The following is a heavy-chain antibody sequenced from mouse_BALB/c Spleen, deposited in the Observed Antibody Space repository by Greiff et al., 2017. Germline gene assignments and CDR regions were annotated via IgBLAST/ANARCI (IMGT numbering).Heavy chain of an antibody. D-gene: IGHD2-14*01. CDR3: ATYYRYSYAMDY. CDR2: IYPYNGGT. CDR1: GYTFTDYN. Sequence: EVQLQQSGPELVKPGASVKISCKASGYTFTDYNMHWVKQSHGKSLEWIGYIYPYNGGTGYNQKFKGKATLTADKSSSTAYMQLSSLTSVDSAVYFCATYYRYSYAMDYWGQGTSVTVSS. J-gene: IGHJ4*01. V-gene: IGHV1S29*02.